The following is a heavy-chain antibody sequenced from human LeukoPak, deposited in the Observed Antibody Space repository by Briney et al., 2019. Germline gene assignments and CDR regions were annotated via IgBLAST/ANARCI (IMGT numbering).Heavy chain of an antibody. CDR1: GFTFSDYY. Sequence: GGSLRFSCAASGFTFSDYYISWIRQAPGKGLEWVSDISPSGDIISYADSVKGRFIISRDYAKESLHLQMNSLRVEDSAVYYCARETVAGTFDYWGQGTQVTVSS. CDR3: ARETVAGTFDY. D-gene: IGHD6-19*01. V-gene: IGHV3-11*01. CDR2: ISPSGDII. J-gene: IGHJ4*02.